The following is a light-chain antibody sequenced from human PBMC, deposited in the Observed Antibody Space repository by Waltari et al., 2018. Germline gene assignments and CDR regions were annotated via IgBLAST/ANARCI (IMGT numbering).Light chain of an antibody. J-gene: IGLJ3*02. CDR3: FAYAGSPWV. CDR2: DVN. CDR1: SSDVGRYNY. Sequence: HSALTQPRPVSGSPGQSVPISCTGSSSDVGRYNYVSWYQQHPGKAPKVMIHDVNHRPSGVPDRFSGSKSGNTASLTISGLQAEDEADYYCFAYAGSPWVFGGGTKLTVL. V-gene: IGLV2-11*01.